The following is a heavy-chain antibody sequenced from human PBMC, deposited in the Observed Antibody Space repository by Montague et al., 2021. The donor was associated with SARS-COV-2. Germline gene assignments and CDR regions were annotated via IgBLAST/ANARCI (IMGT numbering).Heavy chain of an antibody. CDR1: GGSFSGYY. CDR3: ARHLRVTTVTSHMYHYAMDV. V-gene: IGHV4-59*08. J-gene: IGHJ6*02. CDR2: IYYSGST. Sequence: SETLSLTCAVYGGSFSGYYWSWIRQSPGKGLEWIGYIYYSGSTNYNPSLTSRVTISVDTSKNQVSLKLTSVTAADMAVYYCARHLRVTTVTSHMYHYAMDVWGQGTTVTVSS. D-gene: IGHD4-11*01.